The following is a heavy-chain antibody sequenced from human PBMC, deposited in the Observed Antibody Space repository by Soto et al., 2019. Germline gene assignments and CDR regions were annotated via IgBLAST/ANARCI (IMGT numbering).Heavy chain of an antibody. CDR1: GGSISSGDYY. CDR2: IYYSGST. J-gene: IGHJ4*02. Sequence: PSETLSLTCTVSGGSISSGDYYWSWIRQPPGKGLEWIGYIYYSGSTYYNPSLKSRVTISVDTSKNQFSLKLSSVTAADTAVYYCARLARGYSGYDPGYFDYWGQGTLVTVSP. D-gene: IGHD5-12*01. CDR3: ARLARGYSGYDPGYFDY. V-gene: IGHV4-30-4*01.